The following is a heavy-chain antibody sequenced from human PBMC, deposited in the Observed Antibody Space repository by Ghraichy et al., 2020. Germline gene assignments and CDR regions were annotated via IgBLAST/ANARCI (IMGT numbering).Heavy chain of an antibody. CDR2: INHSGST. Sequence: SETLSLTCAVYGGSFSGYYWSWIRQPPGKGLEWIGEINHSGSTNYNPSLKSRVTISVDTSKNQFSLKLSSVTAADTAVYYCARGRRASGYYYYYIDVWGKGTTVTVSS. D-gene: IGHD3-3*01. V-gene: IGHV4-34*01. J-gene: IGHJ6*03. CDR3: ARGRRASGYYYYYIDV. CDR1: GGSFSGYY.